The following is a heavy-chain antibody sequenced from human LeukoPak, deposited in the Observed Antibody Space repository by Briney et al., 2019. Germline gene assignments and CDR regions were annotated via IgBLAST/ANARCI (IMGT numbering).Heavy chain of an antibody. CDR3: ASSGSSSCGLSFYYYYYMDV. V-gene: IGHV1-69*05. J-gene: IGHJ6*03. CDR2: IIPIFGTA. CDR1: GGTFSSYA. D-gene: IGHD6-6*01. Sequence: ASVKVSCKASGGTFSSYAISWVRQAPGQGLEWMGGIIPIFGTANYAQKFQGRVTITTDESTSTAYMELSSLRSEDTAVYYCASSGSSSCGLSFYYYYYMDVWGKGTTVTVSS.